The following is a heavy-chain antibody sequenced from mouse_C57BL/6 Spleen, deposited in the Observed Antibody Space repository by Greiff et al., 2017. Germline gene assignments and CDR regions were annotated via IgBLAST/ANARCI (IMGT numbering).Heavy chain of an antibody. J-gene: IGHJ2*01. V-gene: IGHV1-69*01. CDR2: IDPSDSYT. Sequence: VQLQQPGAELVMPGASVKLSCKASGYTFTSSWMHWVKQRPVHGLEWIGEIDPSDSYTTYNQKFKGKSTLTVDKASSTAYMQLSSLTSEDSAVYYCARSYYGSSHFGYWGQGTTLTVAS. D-gene: IGHD1-1*01. CDR3: ARSYYGSSHFGY. CDR1: GYTFTSSW.